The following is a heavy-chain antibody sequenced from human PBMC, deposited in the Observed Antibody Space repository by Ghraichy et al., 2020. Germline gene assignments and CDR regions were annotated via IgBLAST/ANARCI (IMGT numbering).Heavy chain of an antibody. V-gene: IGHV4-39*01. CDR2: IYYSGST. D-gene: IGHD6-19*01. J-gene: IGHJ4*02. CDR1: GGSISSSSYY. Sequence: SETLSLTCTVSGGSISSSSYYWGWIRQPPGKGLEWIGSIYYSGSTYYNPSLKSRVTISVDTSKNQFSLKLSSVTAADTAVYYCARQLLRLDIAVAVGYWGQGTLVTVSS. CDR3: ARQLLRLDIAVAVGY.